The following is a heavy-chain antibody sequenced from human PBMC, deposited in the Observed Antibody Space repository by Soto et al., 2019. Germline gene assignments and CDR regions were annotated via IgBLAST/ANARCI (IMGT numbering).Heavy chain of an antibody. J-gene: IGHJ5*02. CDR1: DDSSSRYY. CDR3: AREGEDDYGDYRWFDP. D-gene: IGHD4-17*01. V-gene: IGHV4-59*01. Sequence: ASETMTVTYTVADDSSSRYYWCQLRQPPGKGLEWIGYIYNSGSTNYNPSLKSRVTMSVNTSKNQFSLSLSSVTASDTAVYYCAREGEDDYGDYRWFDPWGQGTLVTVSS. CDR2: IYNSGST.